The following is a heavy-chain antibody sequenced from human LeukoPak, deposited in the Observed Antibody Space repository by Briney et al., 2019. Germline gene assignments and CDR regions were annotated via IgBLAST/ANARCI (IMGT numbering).Heavy chain of an antibody. CDR3: AREYYDFWSGPNHYGMDV. J-gene: IGHJ6*02. CDR1: GGSFSGYY. D-gene: IGHD3-3*01. Sequence: SETLSLTCAVYGGSFSGYYWSWIRQPPGKGLEWIGEINHSGSTNYNPSLKSRVTISVDTSKNQFSLKLSSVTAADTAVYYCAREYYDFWSGPNHYGMDVWGQGTTVTVSS. CDR2: INHSGST. V-gene: IGHV4-34*01.